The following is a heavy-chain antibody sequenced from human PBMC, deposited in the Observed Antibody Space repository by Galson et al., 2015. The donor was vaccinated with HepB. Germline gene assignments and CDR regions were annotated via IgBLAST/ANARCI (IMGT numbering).Heavy chain of an antibody. CDR1: GDSVSANSAA. V-gene: IGHV6-1*01. Sequence: CAISGDSVSANSAAWNWIRQSPSRGFEWLGRTYYRSKWYYDYAESAKGRININPDTSRNQFSLQLNSVTPEDTAVYYCAYGFDVWGPGTTVTVSS. J-gene: IGHJ6*02. CDR2: TYYRSKWYY. CDR3: AYGFDV.